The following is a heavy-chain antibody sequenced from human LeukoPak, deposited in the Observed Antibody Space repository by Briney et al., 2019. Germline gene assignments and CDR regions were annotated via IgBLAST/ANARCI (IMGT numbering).Heavy chain of an antibody. D-gene: IGHD1-26*01. Sequence: ASVKVSCKASGYTFTSYYIHWVRQAPGQGLEWMGKINPSAGSTNYAQKLQGRVTMARDTSTSTVYTELSSLRSEDTAVYYCALGIVGATSYWGQGTLVTVSS. CDR1: GYTFTSYY. J-gene: IGHJ4*02. V-gene: IGHV1-46*01. CDR2: INPSAGST. CDR3: ALGIVGATSY.